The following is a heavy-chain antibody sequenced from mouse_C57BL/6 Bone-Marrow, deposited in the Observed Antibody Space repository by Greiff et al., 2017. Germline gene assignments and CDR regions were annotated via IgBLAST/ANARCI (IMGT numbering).Heavy chain of an antibody. J-gene: IGHJ3*01. CDR3: ACHYGSSPFAY. CDR1: GFTFSDYY. V-gene: IGHV5-16*01. D-gene: IGHD1-1*01. Sequence: EVMLVESEGGLVQPGSSMKLSCTASGFTFSDYYMAWVRQVPEKGLEWVANINSDGSSTYYLDSLKSRFIISRDNAKNILYMHMSSLKSEDTATYYCACHYGSSPFAYWGQGTLVTVSA. CDR2: INSDGSST.